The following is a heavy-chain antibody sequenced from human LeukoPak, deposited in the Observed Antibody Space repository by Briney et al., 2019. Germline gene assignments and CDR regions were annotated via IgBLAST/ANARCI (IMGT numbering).Heavy chain of an antibody. J-gene: IGHJ5*02. CDR2: ISSSSSTI. CDR1: GFTFSSYS. CDR3: ARDYGNYYGSGSYYRS. Sequence: GGSLRLSCAASGFTFSSYSMNWVRQAPGKGLEWVSYISSSSSTIYYADSVKGRFTISRDNAKNSLYLQMNSLRAEDTAVYYCARDYGNYYGSGSYYRSWGQGTLVTVSS. V-gene: IGHV3-48*01. D-gene: IGHD3-10*01.